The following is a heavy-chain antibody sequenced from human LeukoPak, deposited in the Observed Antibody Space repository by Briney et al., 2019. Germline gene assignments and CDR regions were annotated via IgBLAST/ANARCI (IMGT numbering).Heavy chain of an antibody. CDR2: IYYSGST. D-gene: IGHD4-23*01. CDR3: ATLKMTTAV. CDR1: GGSISSSSYY. J-gene: IGHJ4*02. V-gene: IGHV4-39*01. Sequence: PSETLSLTCTVSGGSISSSSYYWGWIRQPPGKGLEWIGSIYYSGSTYDNPSLKSRVTISVDTSKNQFSLKLSSVTAADTAVHYCATLKMTTAVWGQGTLVTVSS.